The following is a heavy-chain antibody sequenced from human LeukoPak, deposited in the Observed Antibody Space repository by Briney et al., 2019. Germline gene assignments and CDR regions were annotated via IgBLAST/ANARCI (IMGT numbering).Heavy chain of an antibody. CDR2: ISAYNGNT. Sequence: GASVKVSCKASGYTFTSYGISWVRQAPGQGLEWMGWISAYNGNTNYAQKLQGRVTMTTDTSTSTAYMELRSLRSDDTAVYYCARGTDIAVAGTPWFDPWGQGTLVTVSS. J-gene: IGHJ5*02. V-gene: IGHV1-18*01. CDR3: ARGTDIAVAGTPWFDP. CDR1: GYTFTSYG. D-gene: IGHD6-19*01.